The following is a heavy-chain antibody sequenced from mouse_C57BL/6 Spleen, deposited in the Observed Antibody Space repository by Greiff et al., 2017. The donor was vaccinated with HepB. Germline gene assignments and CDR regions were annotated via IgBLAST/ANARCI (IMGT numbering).Heavy chain of an antibody. Sequence: VQLQQSGPELVKPGASVKISCKASGYSFTSYYIHWVKQRPGQGLEWIGWIYPGSGNTKYNEKFKGKATLTADTSSSTAYMQLSSLTSEDSAVYYCARGDYYGSPFAYWGQGTLVTVSA. V-gene: IGHV1-66*01. CDR2: IYPGSGNT. J-gene: IGHJ3*01. D-gene: IGHD1-1*01. CDR3: ARGDYYGSPFAY. CDR1: GYSFTSYY.